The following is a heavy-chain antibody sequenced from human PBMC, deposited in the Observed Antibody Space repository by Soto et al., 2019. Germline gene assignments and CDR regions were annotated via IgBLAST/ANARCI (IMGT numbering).Heavy chain of an antibody. CDR3: AKDQLSYSSGWYRYFQH. D-gene: IGHD6-19*01. V-gene: IGHV3-30*18. CDR2: ISYDGSNK. CDR1: GFTFSSYG. J-gene: IGHJ1*01. Sequence: QVQLVESGGGVVQPGRSLRLSCAASGFTFSSYGMHWVRQAPGKGLEWVAVISYDGSNKYYADSVKGRFTISRDNSKNTLYLQMNSLRAEDTAVYYCAKDQLSYSSGWYRYFQHWGQGTLVTVSS.